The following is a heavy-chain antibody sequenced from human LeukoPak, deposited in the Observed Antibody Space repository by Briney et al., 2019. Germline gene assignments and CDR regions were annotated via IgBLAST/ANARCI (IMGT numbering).Heavy chain of an antibody. J-gene: IGHJ5*02. V-gene: IGHV4-4*09. Sequence: SETLSLTCTVSGGSSSGYFWSWIRQPPGKGLEWIGYIHSSGTTNYNPSLKSRVTISVDTSKNQFTLRLSSVSASDTAVYYCVKYDFSTTSPGSWFDPWGQGTLVTVSS. CDR1: GGSSSGYF. CDR2: IHSSGTT. D-gene: IGHD3-3*01. CDR3: VKYDFSTTSPGSWFDP.